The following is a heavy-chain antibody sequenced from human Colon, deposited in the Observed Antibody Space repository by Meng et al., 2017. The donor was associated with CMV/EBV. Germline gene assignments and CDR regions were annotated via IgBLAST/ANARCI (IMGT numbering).Heavy chain of an antibody. J-gene: IGHJ3*02. V-gene: IGHV4-39*07. CDR3: ARDRHSEVVIALKGTFDI. CDR2: VYYSGTT. D-gene: IGHD2-21*01. CDR1: GGSISSTSYY. Sequence: SETLSLTCNVSGGSISSTSYYWAWIRHTPGKGLEWIGSVYYSGTTYSNLSLSSRLSISVDRSKSQFFLRLSPVTAADTAVYYFARDRHSEVVIALKGTFDIWGQGTRVTVSS.